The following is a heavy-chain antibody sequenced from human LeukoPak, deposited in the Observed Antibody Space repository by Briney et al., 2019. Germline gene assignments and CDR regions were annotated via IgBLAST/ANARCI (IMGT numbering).Heavy chain of an antibody. CDR2: IYYSGST. Sequence: SETLSLTCTVSGGSISNSSYYWGWIRQPPGKGLEWIGSIYYSGSTYYNPSLKSRVTISVDTSKNQFSLKLSSVTAADTAVYYCARHSPRKVPAARYYFDYWGQGTLVTVSS. D-gene: IGHD2-2*01. J-gene: IGHJ4*02. CDR3: ARHSPRKVPAARYYFDY. V-gene: IGHV4-39*01. CDR1: GGSISNSSYY.